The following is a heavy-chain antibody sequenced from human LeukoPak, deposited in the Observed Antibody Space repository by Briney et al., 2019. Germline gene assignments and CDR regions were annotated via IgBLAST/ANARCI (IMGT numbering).Heavy chain of an antibody. CDR2: ITGGGSSS. Sequence: GGSLRLSCAASGFTFTNYAMSWVRQAPGKGLEWASTITGGGSSSYYADSVKGRFTISRDNSKNTLYLQMNSLRAEDTAVYYCAKDIAARPGCNWFDPWGQGTLVTVSS. CDR3: AKDIAARPGCNWFDP. V-gene: IGHV3-23*01. D-gene: IGHD6-6*01. CDR1: GFTFTNYA. J-gene: IGHJ5*02.